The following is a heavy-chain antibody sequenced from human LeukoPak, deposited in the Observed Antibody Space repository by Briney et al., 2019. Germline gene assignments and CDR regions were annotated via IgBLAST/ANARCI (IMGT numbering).Heavy chain of an antibody. Sequence: PGGSLRLSCAASGFTFSNAWMSWIRQPPGKGLEWIGEINHSGSTNYNPSLKSRVTISVDTSKNQFSLKLSSVTAADTAVYYCARLGADRGEDQEYQLWQYGMDVWGQGTTVTVSS. CDR2: INHSGST. CDR3: ARLGADRGEDQEYQLWQYGMDV. J-gene: IGHJ6*02. V-gene: IGHV4-34*01. CDR1: GFTFSNAW. D-gene: IGHD2-2*01.